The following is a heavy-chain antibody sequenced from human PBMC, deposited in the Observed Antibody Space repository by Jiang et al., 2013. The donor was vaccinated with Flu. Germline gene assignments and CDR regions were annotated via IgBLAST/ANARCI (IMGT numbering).Heavy chain of an antibody. J-gene: IGHJ5*02. Sequence: GAEVKKPGASMKLSCKTSGYTFTTYGITWVRQAPGRGLEWMAWINAYNNNTNYAQNLQGRVTLTADTSTSTAYMELRSLRSDDTAVYYCARVDERITVFGVSILTNWFDPWGQGTLVTVSS. V-gene: IGHV1-18*01. D-gene: IGHD3-3*01. CDR1: GYTFTTYG. CDR2: INAYNNNT. CDR3: ARVDERITVFGVSILTNWFDP.